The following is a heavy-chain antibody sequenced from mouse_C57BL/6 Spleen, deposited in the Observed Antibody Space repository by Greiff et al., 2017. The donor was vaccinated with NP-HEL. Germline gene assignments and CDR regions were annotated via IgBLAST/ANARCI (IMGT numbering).Heavy chain of an antibody. CDR2: IHPNSGST. CDR3: ARFDYPDYFDY. Sequence: QVQLQQPGAELVKPGASVKLSCKASGYTFTSYWMPWVKQRPGQGLEWIGMIHPNSGSTNYNEKFKSKATLTVDKSSSTAYMQLSSLTSEDSAVYYCARFDYPDYFDYWGQGTTLTVSS. V-gene: IGHV1-64*01. D-gene: IGHD2-4*01. CDR1: GYTFTSYW. J-gene: IGHJ2*01.